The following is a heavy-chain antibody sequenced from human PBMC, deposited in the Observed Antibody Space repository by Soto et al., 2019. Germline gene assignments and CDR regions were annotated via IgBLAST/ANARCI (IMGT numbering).Heavy chain of an antibody. V-gene: IGHV4-59*03. CDR2: VYHSGST. D-gene: IGHD7-27*01. Sequence: QVHLQESGPGLVKPSETLSLTCTVSGASITSSYWTWVRQPPGKGLEWIGYVYHSGSTNYNPSLKRRVTLSVSTSKNQFSLRLTSVTAADTAVYYCATGYAWFDPWGQGALVTVSS. J-gene: IGHJ5*02. CDR3: ATGYAWFDP. CDR1: GASITSSY.